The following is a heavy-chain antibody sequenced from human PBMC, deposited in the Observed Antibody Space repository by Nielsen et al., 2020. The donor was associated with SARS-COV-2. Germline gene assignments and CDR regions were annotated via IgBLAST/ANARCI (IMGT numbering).Heavy chain of an antibody. D-gene: IGHD4-23*01. CDR1: GFTFSSYA. Sequence: GESLKISCAASGFTFSSYAMHWVRQAPGKGLGYVSAISSNGGSTYYANSVKGRFTISRDNSKNTLYLQMGSLRAEDMAVYYCARAEVYGGNTPFDYWGQGTLVTVSS. CDR3: ARAEVYGGNTPFDY. J-gene: IGHJ4*02. CDR2: ISSNGGST. V-gene: IGHV3-64*01.